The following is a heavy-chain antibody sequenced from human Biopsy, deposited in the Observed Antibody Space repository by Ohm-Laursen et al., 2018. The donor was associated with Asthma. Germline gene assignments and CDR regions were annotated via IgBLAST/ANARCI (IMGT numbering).Heavy chain of an antibody. CDR2: ISYDGHNQ. Sequence: SLRLSCAASGFTFRTYGMHWVRQTPGKGLEWLSSISYDGHNQHYADSVKGRFTISRDNSKNTVSLEMNSLRRDDTTVYFCARATVAAAGNDWGQGTLVTVSS. CDR1: GFTFRTYG. V-gene: IGHV3-30*05. D-gene: IGHD6-13*01. J-gene: IGHJ4*02. CDR3: ARATVAAAGND.